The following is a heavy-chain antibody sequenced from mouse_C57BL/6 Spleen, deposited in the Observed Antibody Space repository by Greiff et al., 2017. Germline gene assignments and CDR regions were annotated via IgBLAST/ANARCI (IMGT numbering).Heavy chain of an antibody. V-gene: IGHV2-5*01. Sequence: QVQLQQSGPGLVQPSQSLSITCTVSGFSLTSYGVHWVRQSPGKGLEWLGVIWRGGSTDYNAAFMSRLSITKDNSKSQVFFKMNSLQADDTAINYCAKKSYYDGSSYEGAMDYWGQGTSVTVSS. CDR3: AKKSYYDGSSYEGAMDY. CDR2: IWRGGST. J-gene: IGHJ4*01. D-gene: IGHD1-1*01. CDR1: GFSLTSYG.